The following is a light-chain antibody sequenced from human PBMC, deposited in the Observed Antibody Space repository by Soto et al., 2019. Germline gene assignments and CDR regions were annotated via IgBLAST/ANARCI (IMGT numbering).Light chain of an antibody. CDR2: DTS. J-gene: IGKJ1*01. CDR1: QSVSSSY. V-gene: IGKV3-20*01. CDR3: QQYGSSPQT. Sequence: EIVLTQSPGTLSLSPGERGTLSCRASQSVSSSYLAWYQQKPGQAPRLLMYDTSSRATGIPDRFSGSGSGTDFTLSITRLEPEDFAVYYCQQYGSSPQTFGQGTKVDIK.